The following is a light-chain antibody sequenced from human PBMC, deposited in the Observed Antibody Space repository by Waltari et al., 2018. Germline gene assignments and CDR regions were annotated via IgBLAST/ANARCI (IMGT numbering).Light chain of an antibody. J-gene: IGKJ1*01. CDR2: DAS. Sequence: EIVLTQSPATLSLSPVESATRSCRASQSISSDLGWYQQKPGQAPQLLIYDASNRATGIPARFRGSGSGTDFTLTISSLEPEDIAVYYCQQRSKWPRTFGQGTKVEIK. V-gene: IGKV3-11*01. CDR3: QQRSKWPRT. CDR1: QSISSD.